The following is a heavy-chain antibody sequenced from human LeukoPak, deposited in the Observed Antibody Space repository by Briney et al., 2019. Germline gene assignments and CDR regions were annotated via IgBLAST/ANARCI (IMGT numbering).Heavy chain of an antibody. V-gene: IGHV4-59*01. CDR1: GGSISSYY. J-gene: IGHJ4*02. CDR3: ARDLATGGPDY. CDR2: IYYSGST. Sequence: SETLSLTCTVSGGSISSYYWSWIRQPPGKGLEWIGYIYYSGSTNYNPSLKSRVTISVDTSKNQFSLKLSSVTAADTAVYYCARDLATGGPDYWGQGTLVTVSS. D-gene: IGHD1-26*01.